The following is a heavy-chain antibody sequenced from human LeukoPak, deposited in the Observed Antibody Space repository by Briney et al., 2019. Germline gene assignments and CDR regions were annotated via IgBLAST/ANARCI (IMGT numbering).Heavy chain of an antibody. D-gene: IGHD5-18*01. CDR1: GYSFTGYY. CDR3: VRGYSYGFYFDY. CDR2: INPNSGGP. V-gene: IGHV1-2*06. J-gene: IGHJ4*02. Sequence: GASVNVSCKTSGYSFTGYYIHWVRQAPGQGLEWVGRINPNSGGPNYGQKFQGTVTMTRDTSISTAYLELSDLRSDDTAAYYCVRGYSYGFYFDYWGQGSLVTVSS.